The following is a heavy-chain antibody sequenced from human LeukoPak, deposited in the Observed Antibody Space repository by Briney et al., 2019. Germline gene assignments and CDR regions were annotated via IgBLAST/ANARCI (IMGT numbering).Heavy chain of an antibody. CDR3: ARAGIYDSSGYLTDYYFDY. D-gene: IGHD3-22*01. J-gene: IGHJ4*02. CDR2: INPRGGST. Sequence: GASVKVSCKASGYTFTRYYMHWVRQAPGHGLEWMGIINPRGGSTSYAQKFQGRGTMTSEPSTSTGYMELSSLRSEDTAVYYCARAGIYDSSGYLTDYYFDYWGQGTLVTVSS. V-gene: IGHV1-46*01. CDR1: GYTFTRYY.